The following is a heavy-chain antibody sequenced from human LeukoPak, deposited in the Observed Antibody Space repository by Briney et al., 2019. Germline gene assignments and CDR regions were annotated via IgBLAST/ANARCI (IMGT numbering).Heavy chain of an antibody. CDR1: GDSISSGDYY. Sequence: SETLSLTCTVSGDSISSGDYYWSWIRQPAGKGLEWIGRISSSGSTNYNPSLKSRVTISVDTSKNQFSLKLSSVTAADAAVYFCARGPYSYDSSGAFDIWGQGTMVTVSS. D-gene: IGHD3-22*01. CDR2: ISSSGST. V-gene: IGHV4-61*02. CDR3: ARGPYSYDSSGAFDI. J-gene: IGHJ3*02.